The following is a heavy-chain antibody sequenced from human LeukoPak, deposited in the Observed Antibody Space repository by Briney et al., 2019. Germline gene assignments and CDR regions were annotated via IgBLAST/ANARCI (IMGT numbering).Heavy chain of an antibody. Sequence: GGSLRLSCAASGFTFSSYGMHWVRQAPGKGLEGVAVIWYDGSNKYYADSVKGRFTISRDNSKNTLYLQMNSLRAEDTAVYYCARDVGIGYFDYWGQGTLVTVSS. CDR3: ARDVGIGYFDY. D-gene: IGHD7-27*01. J-gene: IGHJ4*02. CDR2: IWYDGSNK. V-gene: IGHV3-33*01. CDR1: GFTFSSYG.